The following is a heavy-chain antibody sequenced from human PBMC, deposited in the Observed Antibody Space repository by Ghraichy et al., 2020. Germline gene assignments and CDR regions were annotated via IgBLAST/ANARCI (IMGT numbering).Heavy chain of an antibody. CDR2: INHSGST. J-gene: IGHJ6*02. V-gene: IGHV4-34*01. CDR1: GGSFSGYY. Sequence: TLSLTCAVYGGSFSGYYWSWIRQPPGKGLEWIGEINHSGSTNYNPSLKSRVTISVDTSKNQFSLKLSSVTAADTAVYYCARGLRGSGYYRSYYYYGMDVWGPGTTVTVSS. CDR3: ARGLRGSGYYRSYYYYGMDV. D-gene: IGHD3-22*01.